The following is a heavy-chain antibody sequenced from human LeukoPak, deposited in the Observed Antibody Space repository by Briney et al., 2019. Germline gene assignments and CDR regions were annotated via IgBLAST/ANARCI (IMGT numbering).Heavy chain of an antibody. J-gene: IGHJ4*02. CDR2: ISGSGGST. D-gene: IGHD3-3*01. CDR3: AKANRFVGVVVYFDY. Sequence: PGGSLRLSCAASGFTFSSYGMSWVRQAPGKGLEWVSAISGSGGSTYYADSVKGRFTISRDNSKNTLYLQMNSLGAEDTAVYYCAKANRFVGVVVYFDYWGKGTLVTVSS. V-gene: IGHV3-23*01. CDR1: GFTFSSYG.